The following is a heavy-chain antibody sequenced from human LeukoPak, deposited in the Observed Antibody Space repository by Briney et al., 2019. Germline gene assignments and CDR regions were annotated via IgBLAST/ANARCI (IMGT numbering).Heavy chain of an antibody. D-gene: IGHD3-3*01. CDR2: IYTSGST. CDR3: ARARAYYDFWTHFDY. J-gene: IGHJ4*02. V-gene: IGHV4-61*02. CDR1: GGSISSGSYY. Sequence: SQTLSLTCTVSGGSISSGSYYWSWIRQPAGKGLEWIGRIYTSGSTNYNPSLKNRVTISVDTSKNQFSLKLSSVTAADTAVYYCARARAYYDFWTHFDYWGQGTLVTVSS.